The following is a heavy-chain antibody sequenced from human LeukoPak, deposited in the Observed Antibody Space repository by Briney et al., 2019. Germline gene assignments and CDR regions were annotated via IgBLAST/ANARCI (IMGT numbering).Heavy chain of an antibody. Sequence: PGGSLRLSCAASGFTFSTYAMHWVRQAPGKGLGWVAVISNDGSRQYYADSVKGRFTLSRDNSKNTLYLQMNSLRPEDTAVYYCATERMVRGAHDYWGRGTLVTVSS. CDR3: ATERMVRGAHDY. V-gene: IGHV3-30-3*01. D-gene: IGHD3-10*01. J-gene: IGHJ4*02. CDR2: ISNDGSRQ. CDR1: GFTFSTYA.